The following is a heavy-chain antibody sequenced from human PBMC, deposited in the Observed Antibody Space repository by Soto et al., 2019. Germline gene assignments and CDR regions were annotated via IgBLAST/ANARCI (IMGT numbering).Heavy chain of an antibody. CDR3: AKVSSSWYAGFFDL. CDR1: GFTFSRHA. J-gene: IGHJ4*02. D-gene: IGHD6-13*01. Sequence: EVQLLESGGGLVQPGGSLRLSCTASGFTFSRHAMTWVRQAPGKGLEWVSGLSDSGGSIYYADSVKGRFTISRDNSMNTLYLQMTTLWAEDTAIDYCAKVSSSWYAGFFDLWGQGTLVTVSS. V-gene: IGHV3-23*01. CDR2: LSDSGGSI.